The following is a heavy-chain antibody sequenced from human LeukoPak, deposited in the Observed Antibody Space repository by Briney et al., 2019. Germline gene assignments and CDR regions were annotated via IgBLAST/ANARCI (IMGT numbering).Heavy chain of an antibody. D-gene: IGHD6-19*01. CDR2: ISASDGST. J-gene: IGHJ4*02. Sequence: GESLKISCAASGFTFSSYAMTWVRQAPGKGLEWVSAISASDGSTYYVDSVKGRFTISRDFSKNTLFLQMNSLRAEDTAVYYCAKLTSGWFEDFWGQGTLVTVSS. V-gene: IGHV3-23*01. CDR1: GFTFSSYA. CDR3: AKLTSGWFEDF.